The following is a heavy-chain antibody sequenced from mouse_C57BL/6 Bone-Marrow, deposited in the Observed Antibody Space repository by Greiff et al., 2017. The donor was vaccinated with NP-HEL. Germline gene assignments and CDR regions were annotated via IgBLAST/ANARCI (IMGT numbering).Heavy chain of an antibody. CDR2: IYPGGGYT. CDR3: ARLDPQSWFAY. Sequence: VQLQQSGAELVRPGTSVKMSCKASGYTFTNYWIGWAKQRPGHGLEWIGDIYPGGGYTNYNEKFKGKATLTADKSSSTAYMQFSSLTSEDSAIYYCARLDPQSWFAYWGQGTLVTVSA. V-gene: IGHV1-63*01. J-gene: IGHJ3*01. CDR1: GYTFTNYW.